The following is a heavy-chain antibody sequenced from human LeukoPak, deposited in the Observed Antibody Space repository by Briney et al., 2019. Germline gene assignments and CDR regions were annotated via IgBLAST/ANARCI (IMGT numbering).Heavy chain of an antibody. CDR3: ARHDYGGKPFDY. J-gene: IGHJ4*02. CDR2: ISYDGSNK. CDR1: GFTFSSYA. D-gene: IGHD4-23*01. V-gene: IGHV3-30-3*01. Sequence: GGSLRLSCAASGFTFSSYAMHWVRQAPGKGLEWVAVISYDGSNKYYADSVKGRFTISRDNSKNTLYLQMNSLRAEDTAVYYCARHDYGGKPFDYWGQGTLVTVSS.